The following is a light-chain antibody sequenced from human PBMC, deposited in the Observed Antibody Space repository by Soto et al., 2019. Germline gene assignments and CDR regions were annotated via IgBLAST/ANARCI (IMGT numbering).Light chain of an antibody. CDR2: DVS. CDR3: SSYTSSHTRV. J-gene: IGLJ1*01. Sequence: QSALNQPASVSGSPGQSITISCTGTSSDVGGYNYVSWYQQHPGKAPKLMVYDVSNRPSGVSNRFSGSKSGNTASLTISGLQAEDEADYYCSSYTSSHTRVFGTGTKLTVL. CDR1: SSDVGGYNY. V-gene: IGLV2-14*01.